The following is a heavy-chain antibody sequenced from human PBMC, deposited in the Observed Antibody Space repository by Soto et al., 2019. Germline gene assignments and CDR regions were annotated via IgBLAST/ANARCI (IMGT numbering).Heavy chain of an antibody. V-gene: IGHV1-8*01. J-gene: IGHJ2*01. D-gene: IGHD3-10*01. CDR2: MNPNSGNT. Sequence: ASVKVSCKASGYPFTSYDINWVRQAPGQGLEWMGWMNPNSGNTGYAQKFQGRVTMTRNTSISTAYMELSSLRSEDTAVYYCARPRSKGIWFGGLDFDLWGRGTLVTVSS. CDR1: GYPFTSYD. CDR3: ARPRSKGIWFGGLDFDL.